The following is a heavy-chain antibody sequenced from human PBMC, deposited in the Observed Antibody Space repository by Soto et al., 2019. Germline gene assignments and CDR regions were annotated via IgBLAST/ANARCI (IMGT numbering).Heavy chain of an antibody. Sequence: EVQLVESGGGLVKPGGSLRLSCAASGLTFSTYTMSWVRQAPGKGLEWVSSISSGSSYIYYADSVKGRFTISRDNAKNSLYLQMNSLRAEDTALYYCARDQSMARGVHVYWGQGTLVTVSS. D-gene: IGHD3-10*01. CDR2: ISSGSSYI. CDR1: GLTFSTYT. V-gene: IGHV3-21*01. CDR3: ARDQSMARGVHVY. J-gene: IGHJ4*02.